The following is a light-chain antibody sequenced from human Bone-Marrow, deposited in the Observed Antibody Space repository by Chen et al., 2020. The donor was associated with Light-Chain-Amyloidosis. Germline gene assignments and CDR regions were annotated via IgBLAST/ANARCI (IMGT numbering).Light chain of an antibody. CDR3: TSYAGGHTLPV. V-gene: IGLV2-8*01. J-gene: IGLJ2*01. CDR1: SSDVGAYNY. CDR2: EVN. Sequence: SALTQPPSASGYPGQSITISCTGTSSDVGAYNYVSWYQQHPGKAPKLMIYEVNKRPSGVPDRFSGSKSGNTASLTVSGLQAEDEADYYCTSYAGGHTLPVFGVGTSLTVL.